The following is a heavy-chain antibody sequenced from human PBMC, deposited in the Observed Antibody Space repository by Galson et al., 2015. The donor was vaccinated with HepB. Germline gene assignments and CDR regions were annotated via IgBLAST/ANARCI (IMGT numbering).Heavy chain of an antibody. D-gene: IGHD2-21*01. J-gene: IGHJ4*02. CDR1: GFTFSDYY. Sequence: SLRLSCAASGFTFSDYYMHWIRQAPGKGLEWVSYISSSGSTIYYADSVKGRFTISRDNAKNSVYLQMNSLRAEDTAVYYCARDYILWGFDYWGQGTLVIVSS. V-gene: IGHV3-11*01. CDR3: ARDYILWGFDY. CDR2: ISSSGSTI.